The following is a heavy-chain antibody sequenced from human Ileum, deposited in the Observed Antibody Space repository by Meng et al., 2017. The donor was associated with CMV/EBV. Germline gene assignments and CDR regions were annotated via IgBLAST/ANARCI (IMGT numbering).Heavy chain of an antibody. CDR1: GDSVSSTTVT. J-gene: IGHJ4*02. D-gene: IGHD6-13*01. CDR2: TYYRSKWFN. V-gene: IGHV6-1*01. Sequence: QVQLQQSGPGLVKTSQTLFLTFAISGDSVSSTTVTWNWIRQSPSRGLEWLGRTYYRSKWFNDYALSVRGRITINPDISKNQLSLQLNSVTPEDTAVYYCVRLTGNSWLDYWGRGTLVTVSS. CDR3: VRLTGNSWLDY.